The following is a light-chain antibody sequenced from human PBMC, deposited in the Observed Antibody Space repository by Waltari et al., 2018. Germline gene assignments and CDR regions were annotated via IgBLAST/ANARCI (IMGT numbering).Light chain of an antibody. V-gene: IGLV2-11*01. CDR2: DVS. J-gene: IGLJ3*02. Sequence: QSALTQPRSVSGSPGPSVTISCPGISSDVGAYNFVSWYQQHPGKAPKLMIHDVSKRPSGVPDRFSGSKSGNMASLTISGLQAEDEAEYYCCSYVGSHTNWVFGGGTKLTVL. CDR3: CSYVGSHTNWV. CDR1: SSDVGAYNF.